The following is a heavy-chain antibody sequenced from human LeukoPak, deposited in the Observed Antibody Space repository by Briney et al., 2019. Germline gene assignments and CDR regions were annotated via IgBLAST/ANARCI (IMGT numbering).Heavy chain of an antibody. CDR1: GGSISSSSYY. Sequence: PSETLSLTCTVSGGSISSSSYYWGWIRQPPGKGLEWIGSIYYSGSTYYNPSLKSRVTISVDTSKNQFSLKLSSVTAADTAVYYCARRYYDSPHFDYWGQGTLVTVSS. CDR2: IYYSGST. D-gene: IGHD3-22*01. V-gene: IGHV4-39*01. J-gene: IGHJ4*02. CDR3: ARRYYDSPHFDY.